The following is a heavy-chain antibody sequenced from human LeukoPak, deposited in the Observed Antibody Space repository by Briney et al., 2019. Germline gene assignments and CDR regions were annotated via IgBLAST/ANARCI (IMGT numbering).Heavy chain of an antibody. Sequence: GGSLRLSCAASGFTFSSYAMHWVRQAPGKGLEWVAFIRYDGSNKYYADSVKGRFTISRDNSKNTLYLQMNSPRAEDTAVYYCAKVKLLWFGELSPTDAFDIWGQGTMVTVSS. CDR1: GFTFSSYA. CDR2: IRYDGSNK. CDR3: AKVKLLWFGELSPTDAFDI. V-gene: IGHV3-30*02. D-gene: IGHD3-10*01. J-gene: IGHJ3*02.